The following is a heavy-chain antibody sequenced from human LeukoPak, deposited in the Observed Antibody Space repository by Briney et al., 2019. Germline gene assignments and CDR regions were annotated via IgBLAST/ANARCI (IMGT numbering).Heavy chain of an antibody. CDR1: GGSISSGSHY. J-gene: IGHJ4*02. D-gene: IGHD1-26*01. V-gene: IGHV4-61*02. CDR3: ARNSNSGSYLFDY. CDR2: IYTSGST. Sequence: SETLSLTCTVSGGSISSGSHYWSWIRQPAGKGLEWIGRIYTSGSTNYNPSLKSRVTISVDTSKNQFSLKLSSVTAADTAVYYCARNSNSGSYLFDYWGQGTLVTVSS.